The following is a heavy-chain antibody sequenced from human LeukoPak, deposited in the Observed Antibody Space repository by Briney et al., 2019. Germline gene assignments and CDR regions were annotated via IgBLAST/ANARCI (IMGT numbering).Heavy chain of an antibody. Sequence: GGSLRLSCAVSGFTFSSYSMNWVRQAPGKGLEWVSSISSSSTYIYYADSVKGRFTISRDNAKNSLYLQMNSLRAEDTAVYYCARDQTVTSPNAFGIWGQGTMVTVSS. CDR1: GFTFSSYS. J-gene: IGHJ3*02. V-gene: IGHV3-21*01. CDR2: ISSSSTYI. D-gene: IGHD4-11*01. CDR3: ARDQTVTSPNAFGI.